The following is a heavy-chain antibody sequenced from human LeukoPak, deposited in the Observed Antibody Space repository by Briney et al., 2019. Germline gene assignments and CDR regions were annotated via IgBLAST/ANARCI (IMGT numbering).Heavy chain of an antibody. D-gene: IGHD7-27*01. CDR1: GFTFSTFW. V-gene: IGHV3-74*01. CDR2: ISSDGSTT. J-gene: IGHJ4*02. CDR3: NVRWGPNSDY. Sequence: GGSLRLSCAASGFTFSTFWMHWVRQTPGKGLVWVSRISSDGSTTHYADSVKGRFTISRDNAKNTLFLHMNSLRAEDTAVYYCNVRWGPNSDYWGQGTLVTVSS.